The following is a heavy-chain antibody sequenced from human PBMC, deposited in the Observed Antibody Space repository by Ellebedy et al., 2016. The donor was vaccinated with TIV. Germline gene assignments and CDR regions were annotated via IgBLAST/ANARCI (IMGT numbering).Heavy chain of an antibody. CDR3: ASRVVVPAATDAFDI. V-gene: IGHV3-48*02. CDR1: GFTFSSYS. D-gene: IGHD2-2*01. CDR2: ISSSSSTI. J-gene: IGHJ3*02. Sequence: GESLKISXAASGFTFSSYSMNWVRQAPGKGLEWVSYISSSSSTIYYADSVKGRFTISRDNAKNSLYLQMNSLRDEDTAVYYCASRVVVPAATDAFDIWGQGTMVTVSS.